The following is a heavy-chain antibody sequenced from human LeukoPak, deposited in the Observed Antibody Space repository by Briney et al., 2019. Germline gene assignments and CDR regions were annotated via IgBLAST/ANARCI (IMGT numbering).Heavy chain of an antibody. CDR3: ANLPYNWNEYFDDY. CDR1: GFTFTNYG. J-gene: IGHJ4*02. V-gene: IGHV3-30*02. D-gene: IGHD1-1*01. CDR2: IASDGNYR. Sequence: PGGSLRLSCAASGFTFTNYGMHWVRQAPGKGLEWVAYIASDGNYRDYVDSARGRFTVSRDNSKNTLYLQMASVRAEDTAVYYCANLPYNWNEYFDDYWGQGTLVTVSS.